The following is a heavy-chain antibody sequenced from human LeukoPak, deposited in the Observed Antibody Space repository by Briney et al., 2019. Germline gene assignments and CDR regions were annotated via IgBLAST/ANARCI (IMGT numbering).Heavy chain of an antibody. CDR2: INPNSGGT. D-gene: IGHD3-9*01. J-gene: IGHJ4*02. CDR1: GYTFTGYY. CDR3: ARAGVHFDWLLFDY. V-gene: IGHV1-2*02. Sequence: ASVKVSCKASGYTFTGYYMHWVRQAPGQGLEWMGWINPNSGGTNYAQKFQGRVTMTRDTSISTAYMELSRLRSDDTAVYYCARAGVHFDWLLFDYWGQGTLVTVSS.